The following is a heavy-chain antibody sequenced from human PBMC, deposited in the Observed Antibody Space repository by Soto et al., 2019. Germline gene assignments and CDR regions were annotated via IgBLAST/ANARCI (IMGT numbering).Heavy chain of an antibody. CDR2: ISEDGSEK. V-gene: IGHV3-7*01. D-gene: IGHD3-22*01. CDR1: GFTFSSYW. Sequence: GGSLRLSCAASGFTFSSYWMSWVRQAPGKGLGWVANISEDGSEKYYVDSVKGRFTISRDNAKNSLYLQMNSLRAEDTAVYYCARYSVRGYSDRSGYFTALDYWGQGTLVTVSS. CDR3: ARYSVRGYSDRSGYFTALDY. J-gene: IGHJ4*02.